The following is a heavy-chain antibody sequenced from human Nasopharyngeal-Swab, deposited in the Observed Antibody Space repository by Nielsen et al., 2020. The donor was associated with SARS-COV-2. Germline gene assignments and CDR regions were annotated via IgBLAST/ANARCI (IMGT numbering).Heavy chain of an antibody. CDR3: AKIEWQSVRWFDR. V-gene: IGHV4-59*08. J-gene: IGHJ5*02. Sequence: SETLSLTCAVFGGSISDYSWNWIRQPPGKGLEWIAYIYNSASTCYNPSLKSRLTVSVDTSKNQLSLKLNSVTAADTAVYYCAKIEWQSVRWFDRWGQGTLVTVSS. D-gene: IGHD5-12*01. CDR1: GGSISDYS. CDR2: IYNSAST.